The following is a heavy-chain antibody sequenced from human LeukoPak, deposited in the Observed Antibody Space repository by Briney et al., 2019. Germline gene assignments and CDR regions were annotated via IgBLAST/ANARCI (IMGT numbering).Heavy chain of an antibody. Sequence: ASVKVSCKASGYTFTGYYMHWVRQAPGQGLEWMGWINPNSGGTNYAQKFQGRVTMTRDTSISTAYMELSRLRSDDTAVYYCARVRWDYDFWSGYSGGLVDYWGQGTLVTVSS. CDR1: GYTFTGYY. CDR2: INPNSGGT. V-gene: IGHV1-2*02. D-gene: IGHD3-3*01. J-gene: IGHJ4*02. CDR3: ARVRWDYDFWSGYSGGLVDY.